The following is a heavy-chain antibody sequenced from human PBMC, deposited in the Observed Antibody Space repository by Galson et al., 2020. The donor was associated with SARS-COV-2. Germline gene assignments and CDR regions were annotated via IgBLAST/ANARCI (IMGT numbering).Heavy chain of an antibody. CDR3: ARTLLFWGDAFDI. Sequence: SETLSLTCTVSGGSISTYYWSWVRQPPGKGLEWIGYISYSGITNYNPSLKRRVTISVDTSKNQFSLNLSSVTAADTAVYYCARTLLFWGDAFDIWGQGTMVTVSS. CDR2: ISYSGIT. CDR1: GGSISTYY. V-gene: IGHV4-59*01. J-gene: IGHJ3*02. D-gene: IGHD2-21*02.